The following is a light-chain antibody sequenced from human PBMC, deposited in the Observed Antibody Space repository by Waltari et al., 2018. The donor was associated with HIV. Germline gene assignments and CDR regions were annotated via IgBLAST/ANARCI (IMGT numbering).Light chain of an antibody. CDR1: QDISNY. CDR3: QQFDHLPYT. Sequence: DIQLAQSPSSLSASIGDRITITCQASQDISNYLNWYQHKPGKAPKLLIYEASNLQTGVPSRFSGSGSGTDFTFTITSLQPEDFATYYCQQFDHLPYTFGQGTRLEIK. CDR2: EAS. V-gene: IGKV1-33*01. J-gene: IGKJ2*01.